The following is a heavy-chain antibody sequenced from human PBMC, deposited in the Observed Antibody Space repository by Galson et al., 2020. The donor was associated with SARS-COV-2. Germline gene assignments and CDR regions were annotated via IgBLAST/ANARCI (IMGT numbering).Heavy chain of an antibody. CDR1: GFTFSNAW. V-gene: IGHV3-15*01. CDR3: TTDRIYDYVWGSYRYGY. J-gene: IGHJ4*02. D-gene: IGHD3-16*02. Sequence: TGGSLSLSCAASGFTFSNAWMSWVRQAPGKGLEWVGRIKSKTDGGTTDYAAPVKGRFTISRDDSKNTLYLQMNSLKTEDTAVYYCTTDRIYDYVWGSYRYGYWGQGTLVTVSS. CDR2: IKSKTDGGTT.